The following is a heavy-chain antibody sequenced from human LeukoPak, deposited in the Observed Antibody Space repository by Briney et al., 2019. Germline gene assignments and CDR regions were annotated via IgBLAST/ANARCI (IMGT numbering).Heavy chain of an antibody. V-gene: IGHV4-39*07. J-gene: IGHJ4*02. CDR2: IYYSGST. D-gene: IGHD6-19*01. Sequence: PSETLSLTCTVSGGSISSSSYYWGWIRQPPGKGLEWIGSIYYSGSTYYNPSLKSRVTISVDTSKNQFSLKLSSVTAADTAVYYCARDVGIAVAGRGDYWGQGTLVTVSS. CDR3: ARDVGIAVAGRGDY. CDR1: GGSISSSSYY.